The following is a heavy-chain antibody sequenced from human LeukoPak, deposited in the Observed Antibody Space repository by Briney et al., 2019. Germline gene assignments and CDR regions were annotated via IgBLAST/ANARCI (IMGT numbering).Heavy chain of an antibody. D-gene: IGHD3-9*01. V-gene: IGHV4-39*01. CDR1: GGSISRSSYY. J-gene: IGHJ6*03. CDR2: IYYSGST. Sequence: SETLSLTCTVSGGSISRSSYYWGGIRQPPGKGLEWIGSIYYSGSTYYNPSLKSRVTISVDTSKNQFSLKLSSVTAADTAVYYCARGRPPIRYFDWLPNKKSYYYYMDVWGKGTTVTVSS. CDR3: ARGRPPIRYFDWLPNKKSYYYYMDV.